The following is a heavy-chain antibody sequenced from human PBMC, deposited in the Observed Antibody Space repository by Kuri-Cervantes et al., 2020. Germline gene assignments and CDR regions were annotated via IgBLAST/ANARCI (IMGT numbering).Heavy chain of an antibody. CDR2: MNPNSGNT. J-gene: IGHJ5*02. CDR3: ARETGGQWGSKNWFDP. V-gene: IGHV1-8*01. D-gene: IGHD1-14*01. CDR1: GYTFTSYD. Sequence: ASVKVSCKASGYTFTSYDINWVRQATGQGLEWMGWMNPNSGNTGYAQKFQGRVTMTRNTSISTAYMELSSLRSEDTAVYYCARETGGQWGSKNWFDPWGQGTLVTVSS.